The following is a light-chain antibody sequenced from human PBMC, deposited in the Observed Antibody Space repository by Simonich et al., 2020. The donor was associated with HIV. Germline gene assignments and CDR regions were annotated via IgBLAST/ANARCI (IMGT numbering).Light chain of an antibody. CDR3: QQYNNWPLYT. CDR1: QSVSSCY. J-gene: IGKJ2*01. CDR2: GAS. V-gene: IGKV3-15*01. Sequence: EIVLTQSPGTLSLSPGERATLSCRASQSVSSCYLAWYQQKPGQAPRLRIYGASTRATGIPARFSGSGSGTEFTLTISSLQPEDFAVYYCQQYNNWPLYTFGQGTKLEIK.